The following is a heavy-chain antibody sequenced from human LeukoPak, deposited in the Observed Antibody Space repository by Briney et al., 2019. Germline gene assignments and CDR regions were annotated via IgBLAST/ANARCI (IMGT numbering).Heavy chain of an antibody. CDR1: GFTFSSYS. V-gene: IGHV3-21*04. Sequence: GGSLRLSCAASGFTFSSYSMNWVRQAPGKGLEWVSSISSSSSYIYYADSVKGRFTISRDNAKNSLYLQMNSLRAEDTAVYYCAKEDDSSGYYPSYFDYWGQGTLVTVSS. CDR2: ISSSSSYI. D-gene: IGHD3-22*01. J-gene: IGHJ4*02. CDR3: AKEDDSSGYYPSYFDY.